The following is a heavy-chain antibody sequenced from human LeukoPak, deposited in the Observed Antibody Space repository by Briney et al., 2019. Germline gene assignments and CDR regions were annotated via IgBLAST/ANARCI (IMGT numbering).Heavy chain of an antibody. CDR3: ARDLSPMTSTIYGMDV. J-gene: IGHJ6*02. V-gene: IGHV1-69*13. CDR1: GGTFSSYA. Sequence: RGASVKVSCKASGGTFSSYAISWVRQAPGQGLEWMGGIIPIFGTANYAQKFQGRVTITADESTSTAYMELSSLRSEDTAVYYCARDLSPMTSTIYGMDVWGQGTTVTVSS. CDR2: IIPIFGTA. D-gene: IGHD3-22*01.